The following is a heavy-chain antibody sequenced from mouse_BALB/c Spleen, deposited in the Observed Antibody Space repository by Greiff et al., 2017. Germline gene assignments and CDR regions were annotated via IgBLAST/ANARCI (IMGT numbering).Heavy chain of an antibody. CDR1: GYTFSSYW. Sequence: VMLVESGAELMKPGASVKISCKASGYTFSSYWIEWVKQRPGPGLEWIGEILPGGGSTNYNEKFKGKATFTADTSSNTAYMQLSSLTSEDSAVYYGARAKYGYEYYAMDYWGQGTSVTVSS. V-gene: IGHV1-9*01. D-gene: IGHD1-2*01. CDR2: ILPGGGST. J-gene: IGHJ4*01. CDR3: ARAKYGYEYYAMDY.